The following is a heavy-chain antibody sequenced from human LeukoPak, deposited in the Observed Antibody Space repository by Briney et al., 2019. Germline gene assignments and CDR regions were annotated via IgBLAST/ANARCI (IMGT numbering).Heavy chain of an antibody. J-gene: IGHJ5*02. CDR1: GGSIRNSSYY. D-gene: IGHD6-13*01. Sequence: PSETLSLTCTVSGGSIRNSSYYWGWIRQPPGKGLEWIGNIYYSGNSYYNPSLKSRVTISVDTSKNQFSLKLSSVTAADTAVYYCARGPGPGVLAAGIKNWFDPWGQGTLVTVSS. CDR3: ARGPGPGVLAAGIKNWFDP. CDR2: IYYSGNS. V-gene: IGHV4-39*07.